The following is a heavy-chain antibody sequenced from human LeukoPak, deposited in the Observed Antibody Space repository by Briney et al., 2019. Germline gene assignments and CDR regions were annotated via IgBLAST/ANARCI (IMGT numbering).Heavy chain of an antibody. V-gene: IGHV4-34*01. J-gene: IGHJ4*02. CDR3: ARRDIVTTINT. CDR2: INHSGST. Sequence: PSEALSLTCAVYGGSFSGYYWSWIRQPPGKGLEWIGEINHSGSTNYNPSLKSRVTISVDTSKNQFSLKLSSVTAADTAVYYCARRDIVTTINTWGQGTLVTVSS. CDR1: GGSFSGYY. D-gene: IGHD5-12*01.